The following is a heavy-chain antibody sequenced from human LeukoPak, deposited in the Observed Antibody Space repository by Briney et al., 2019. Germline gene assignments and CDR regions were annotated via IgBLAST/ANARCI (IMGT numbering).Heavy chain of an antibody. CDR1: GGSINSYY. D-gene: IGHD4-11*01. V-gene: IGHV4-59*01. CDR3: ARYSNYGDYYYYYMDV. Sequence: PSETLSLTCTVSGGSINSYYWSWIRQPPGKGLEWIGYIYDSGSTNYNPSLKSRVTISVDTSKNQFSLKLSSVTAADTAVYYCARYSNYGDYYYYYMDVWGKGTTVTVSS. CDR2: IYDSGST. J-gene: IGHJ6*03.